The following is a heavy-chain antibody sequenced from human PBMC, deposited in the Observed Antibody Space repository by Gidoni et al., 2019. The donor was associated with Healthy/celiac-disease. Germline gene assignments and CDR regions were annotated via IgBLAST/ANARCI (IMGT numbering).Heavy chain of an antibody. CDR1: GGSISSSSYY. J-gene: IGHJ3*02. V-gene: IGHV4-39*01. CDR3: ASSRDGYNRRAFDI. Sequence: QLQLQESGPGLVKPSETLSLTCTVSGGSISSSSYYWGWIRQPPGKGLEWIGSIYYSGSTYYNPSLKSRVTISVDTSKNQFSLKLSSVTAADTAVYYCASSRDGYNRRAFDIWGQGTMVTVSS. D-gene: IGHD5-12*01. CDR2: IYYSGST.